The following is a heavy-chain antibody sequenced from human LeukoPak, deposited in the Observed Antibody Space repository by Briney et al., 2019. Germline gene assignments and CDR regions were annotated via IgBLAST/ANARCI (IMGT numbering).Heavy chain of an antibody. V-gene: IGHV4-34*01. CDR1: GGSFSGYY. Sequence: SETLSLTCAVYGGSFSGYYWSWIRQPPGKGLEWIGEINHSGSTNYNPSLKSRVTISVDTSKNQFSLKLSSVTAADTAVYYCARGYCSGGSCYWNWFDPWGQGTLVTVSS. D-gene: IGHD2-15*01. CDR3: ARGYCSGGSCYWNWFDP. CDR2: INHSGST. J-gene: IGHJ5*02.